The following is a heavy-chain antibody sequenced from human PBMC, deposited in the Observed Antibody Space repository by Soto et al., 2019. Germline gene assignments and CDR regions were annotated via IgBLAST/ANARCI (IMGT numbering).Heavy chain of an antibody. D-gene: IGHD2-2*01. CDR1: GFSLSNARMG. CDR3: ARIPRGCSSTSCYPYYYYGMDV. CDR2: IFSNDEK. J-gene: IGHJ6*02. V-gene: IGHV2-26*01. Sequence: QVTLKESGPVLVKPTETLTLTCTVSGFSLSNARMGVSWIRQPPGKALEWLAHIFSNDEKSYSTSLKSSLTISKDTSKSHVVLTMTNMDPVDTATYYSARIPRGCSSTSCYPYYYYGMDVWGQGTTGTVSS.